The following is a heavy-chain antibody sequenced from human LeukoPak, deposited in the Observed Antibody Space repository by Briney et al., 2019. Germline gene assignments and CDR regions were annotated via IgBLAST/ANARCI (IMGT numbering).Heavy chain of an antibody. D-gene: IGHD6-6*01. J-gene: IGHJ4*02. CDR1: GGTFSSYA. V-gene: IGHV1-69*06. Sequence: GASVKVSCKASGGTFSSYAISWVRQAPGQGLEWMGGIIPIFGTANYAQKFQGRVTITADKSTSTAYMELRSLRSDDTAVYYRARGMIAARTFDYWGQGTLVTVSS. CDR3: ARGMIAARTFDY. CDR2: IIPIFGTA.